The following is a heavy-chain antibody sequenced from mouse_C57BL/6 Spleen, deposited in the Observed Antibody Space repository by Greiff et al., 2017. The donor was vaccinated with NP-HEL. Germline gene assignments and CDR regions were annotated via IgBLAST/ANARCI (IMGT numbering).Heavy chain of an antibody. CDR1: GYTFTSYW. D-gene: IGHD1-1*01. J-gene: IGHJ3*01. Sequence: QVQLKQPGAELVRPGSSVKLSCKASGYTFTSYWMHWVKQRPIQGLEWIGNIDPSDSDTHYHQKFKDKATLTVDKSSSTAYMQLSSLTSEDSAVYYCARGGTTVSPWFAYWGQGTLVTVSA. V-gene: IGHV1-52*01. CDR2: IDPSDSDT. CDR3: ARGGTTVSPWFAY.